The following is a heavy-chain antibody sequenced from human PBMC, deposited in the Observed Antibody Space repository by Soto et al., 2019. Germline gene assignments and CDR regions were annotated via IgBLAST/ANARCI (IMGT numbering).Heavy chain of an antibody. CDR1: GFTFNSYS. Sequence: GASVKVSCKASGFTFNSYSISCVRRAPGQGLEWMGWFKAYNGNTDYAQEFQGRVTLTTDTSTSTAYMELRSLRSDDTAVYYCARRLGYCSGGSCHYYFDYWGQGTLVTVSS. D-gene: IGHD2-15*01. CDR3: ARRLGYCSGGSCHYYFDY. CDR2: FKAYNGNT. V-gene: IGHV1-18*01. J-gene: IGHJ4*02.